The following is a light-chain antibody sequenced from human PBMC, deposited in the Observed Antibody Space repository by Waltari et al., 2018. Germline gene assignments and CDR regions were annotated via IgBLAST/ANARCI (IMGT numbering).Light chain of an antibody. CDR3: CSYAGSKFYV. V-gene: IGLV2-23*02. Sequence: QSALSQPASVSGSPGQSITISCTGLSSDVGTFNFVAWYQQLPGKGPKLMIYEVTNRPSGVSNRFSGSKSGNTASLTISGLQAEDEAEYYCCSYAGSKFYVFGTGTKVTVL. CDR2: EVT. J-gene: IGLJ1*01. CDR1: SSDVGTFNF.